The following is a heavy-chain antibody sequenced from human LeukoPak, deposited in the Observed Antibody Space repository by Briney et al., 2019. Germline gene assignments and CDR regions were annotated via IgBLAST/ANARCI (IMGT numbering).Heavy chain of an antibody. Sequence: GGSLRLSYAASGFTVNNNYMSWVRQAPGKGLEWVSFIYNTGETYYLDSVKGRFTISRDNSKNMLYLQMNSLRADDTAVYYCAKWYCTSSTCYYDYWGQGTLVTVSS. CDR3: AKWYCTSSTCYYDY. V-gene: IGHV3-53*01. CDR2: IYNTGET. D-gene: IGHD2-2*01. CDR1: GFTVNNNY. J-gene: IGHJ4*02.